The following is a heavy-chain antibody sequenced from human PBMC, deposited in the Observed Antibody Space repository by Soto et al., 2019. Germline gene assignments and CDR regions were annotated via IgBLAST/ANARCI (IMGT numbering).Heavy chain of an antibody. CDR1: GFTFSTYA. D-gene: IGHD1-7*01. V-gene: IGHV3-23*01. Sequence: GGSLRLSCVASGFTFSTYAMSWVRQAPGKGLEWVSALTPSGGETYYADSVKGRFTISRDNSKNTLYLQMTSLRADDTAVYYCAKDRRAGGNYGFYSDFWGQGTLVTVSS. CDR3: AKDRRAGGNYGFYSDF. J-gene: IGHJ4*02. CDR2: LTPSGGET.